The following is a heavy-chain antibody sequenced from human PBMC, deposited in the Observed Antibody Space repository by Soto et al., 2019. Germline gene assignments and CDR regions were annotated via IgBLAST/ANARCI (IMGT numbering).Heavy chain of an antibody. CDR3: AKDSVVGAILSYFDY. J-gene: IGHJ4*02. CDR2: LSYDGSNK. Sequence: QVQLVESEGGVVQPGRSLRLSCAASGFTFSSYGMHWVRQAPGKGLEWVAILSYDGSNKYYADSVKGRFTISRDNSKNTLYLQMNSLRAEDTAVYYCAKDSVVGAILSYFDYWGQGTLVTVSS. CDR1: GFTFSSYG. D-gene: IGHD1-26*01. V-gene: IGHV3-30*18.